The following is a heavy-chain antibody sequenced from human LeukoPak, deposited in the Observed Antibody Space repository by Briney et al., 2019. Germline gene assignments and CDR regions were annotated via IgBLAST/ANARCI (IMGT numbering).Heavy chain of an antibody. V-gene: IGHV3-20*04. CDR2: INWNGGST. J-gene: IGHJ4*02. CDR1: GFTFDDSG. D-gene: IGHD2-15*01. CDR3: ARNVTDCSSGSCYKMDY. Sequence: GGSLRLSCAASGFTFDDSGMSWVRQAPGKGLEWVSGINWNGGSTGYADSVKGRFTISRDNAKNSLYLQMNSLRVEDTALYYCARNVTDCSSGSCYKMDYWGQGTLVPVSS.